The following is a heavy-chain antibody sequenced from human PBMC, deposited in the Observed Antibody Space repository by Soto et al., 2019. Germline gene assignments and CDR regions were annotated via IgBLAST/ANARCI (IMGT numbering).Heavy chain of an antibody. J-gene: IGHJ6*02. Sequence: GESLKISCAASWFTVSSNYMSWVRQAPGKGLEWVSVIYSGGSYTKYADSVKGRFTISRDNAKNSLYLQMNSLRAEDTAVYYCARELDGIDVWGQGTTVTVSS. CDR3: ARELDGIDV. CDR2: IYSGGSYT. V-gene: IGHV3-53*01. CDR1: WFTVSSNY.